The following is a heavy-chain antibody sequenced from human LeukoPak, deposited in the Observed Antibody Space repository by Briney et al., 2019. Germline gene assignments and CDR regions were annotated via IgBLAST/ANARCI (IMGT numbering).Heavy chain of an antibody. D-gene: IGHD1-26*01. V-gene: IGHV3-21*01. Sequence: GGSLRLSCAAPGFTFSSYSMNWVRQAPGKGLEWASSISSSSSYIYYADSVKGRFTISRDNAKNSLYLQMNSLRAEDTAVYYCARASGGELIIDYWGQGTLVTVSS. CDR3: ARASGGELIIDY. CDR1: GFTFSSYS. J-gene: IGHJ4*02. CDR2: ISSSSSYI.